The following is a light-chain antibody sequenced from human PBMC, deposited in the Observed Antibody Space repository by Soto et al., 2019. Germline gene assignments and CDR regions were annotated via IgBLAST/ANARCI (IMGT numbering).Light chain of an antibody. CDR2: GAS. CDR3: HQYDSWPRT. CDR1: QSVSSSY. V-gene: IGKV3-15*01. Sequence: EIVLTQSPGTLSLSPGERATLSCRASQSVSSSYLAWYQQKPGQAPRLLMYGASTGASGFPARFSGSGSETEFTLTINSLQSEDFAVYYCHQYDSWPRTFGQGTRVEIK. J-gene: IGKJ1*01.